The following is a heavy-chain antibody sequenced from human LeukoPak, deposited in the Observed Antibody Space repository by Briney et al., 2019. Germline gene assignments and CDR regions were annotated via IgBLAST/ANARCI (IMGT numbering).Heavy chain of an antibody. CDR3: AKVPRIGCCSGGSCYGFDY. CDR2: IRYDGSNK. CDR1: GFTFSSYG. Sequence: GGSLRLSCAASGFTFSSYGMHWVRQAPGKGLEWVAFIRYDGSNKYYADSVKGRFTISRDNSKNTLYLQMNSLRAEDTAVYYCAKVPRIGCCSGGSCYGFDYWGQGTLVTVSS. V-gene: IGHV3-30*02. D-gene: IGHD2-15*01. J-gene: IGHJ4*02.